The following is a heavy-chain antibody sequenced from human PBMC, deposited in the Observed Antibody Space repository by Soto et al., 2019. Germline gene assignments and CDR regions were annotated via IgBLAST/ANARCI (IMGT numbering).Heavy chain of an antibody. CDR3: ARDKHDYFNRGIGFDT. D-gene: IGHD4-17*01. Sequence: SQTLSLTCAISGDSVSSNGAAWNWIRQSPSRGLEWLGRTYYRSRWYNDYAVSVKSRITINPDTSKSQFSLQLNSVTPEDTAVYYCARDKHDYFNRGIGFDTWGQGILVTVS. CDR1: GDSVSSNGAA. J-gene: IGHJ5*02. V-gene: IGHV6-1*01. CDR2: TYYRSRWYN.